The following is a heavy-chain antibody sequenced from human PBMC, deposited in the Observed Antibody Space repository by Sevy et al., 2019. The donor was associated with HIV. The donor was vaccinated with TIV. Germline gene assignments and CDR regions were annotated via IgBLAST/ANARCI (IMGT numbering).Heavy chain of an antibody. V-gene: IGHV4-39*01. Sequence: SETLSLTCTVSGGSISSSSYYWGWIRQPPGKGLEWIGSIYYSGSTYYNPSLKSRVTISVETSKNQFSLKLSSVTAADTAVDYCARRQVHAVAGTGNWFDPWGQGTLVTVSS. CDR2: IYYSGST. J-gene: IGHJ5*02. CDR1: GGSISSSSYY. CDR3: ARRQVHAVAGTGNWFDP. D-gene: IGHD6-19*01.